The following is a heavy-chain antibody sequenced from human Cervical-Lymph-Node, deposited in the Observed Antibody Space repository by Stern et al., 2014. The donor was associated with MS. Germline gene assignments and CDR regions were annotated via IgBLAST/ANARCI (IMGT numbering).Heavy chain of an antibody. CDR3: ATLKLYCGGSSCYIYGLDV. D-gene: IGHD2-15*01. V-gene: IGHV1-2*02. CDR2: INFKSGGT. CDR1: GYSLSDLY. J-gene: IGHJ6*02. Sequence: VQLVQSGAEVKKPGASVKVSCKASGYSLSDLYFHWVRQAPGQGPEWMGWINFKSGGTNFAQKFQGRVTMTRDTSINTVSMELTGLRSDDTAMYYCATLKLYCGGSSCYIYGLDVWGQGTTVTVSS.